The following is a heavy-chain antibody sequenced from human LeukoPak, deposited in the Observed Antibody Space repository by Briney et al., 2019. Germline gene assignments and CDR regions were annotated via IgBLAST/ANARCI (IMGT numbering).Heavy chain of an antibody. CDR3: ARGVGGAASP. Sequence: GASVTVSFTASGYTFTGYYMHWVRQAPGQGLERMGWINPNSGGTNYAQKFQGRVTMTRDTSISTAYMELSRLRSDDTAVYYCARGVGGAASPWGQGTLVTVSS. CDR2: INPNSGGT. CDR1: GYTFTGYY. J-gene: IGHJ5*02. D-gene: IGHD2-2*01. V-gene: IGHV1-2*02.